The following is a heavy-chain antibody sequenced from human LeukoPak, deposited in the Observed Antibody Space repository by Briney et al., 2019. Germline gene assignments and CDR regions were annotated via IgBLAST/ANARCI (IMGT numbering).Heavy chain of an antibody. CDR3: ARDQGTSGWYGLRTYYYYMDV. Sequence: SETLSLTCTVSGGPISSYYWSWIRQPPGKGLEWIGYIYYSGSTNYNPSLKSRVTISVDTSKNQFSLKLSSVTAADTAVYYCARDQGTSGWYGLRTYYYYMDVWGKGTTVTVSS. CDR2: IYYSGST. J-gene: IGHJ6*03. D-gene: IGHD6-19*01. CDR1: GGPISSYY. V-gene: IGHV4-59*01.